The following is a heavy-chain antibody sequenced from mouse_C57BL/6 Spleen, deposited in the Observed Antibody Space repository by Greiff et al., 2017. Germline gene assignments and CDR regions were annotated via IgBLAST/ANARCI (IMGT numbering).Heavy chain of an antibody. J-gene: IGHJ4*01. V-gene: IGHV14-4*01. Sequence: EVQLQQSGAELVRPGASVKLSCTASGFNIKDDYMHWVKQRPEQGLEWIGWIDPENGDTEYASKFQGKATITADPSSNTAYLQLSSLTSEDTAVYYCTTRSIYYESYYAMDYWGQGTSVTVSS. CDR3: TTRSIYYESYYAMDY. CDR1: GFNIKDDY. CDR2: IDPENGDT. D-gene: IGHD2-4*01.